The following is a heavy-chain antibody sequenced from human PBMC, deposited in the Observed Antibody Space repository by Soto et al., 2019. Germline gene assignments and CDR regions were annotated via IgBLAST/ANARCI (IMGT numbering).Heavy chain of an antibody. CDR2: ISYDGSNK. J-gene: IGHJ4*02. Sequence: PRLSCAASGFTFSSYAMHWVRQAPGKGLEWVAVISYDGSNKYYADSVKGRFTISRDNSKNTLYLQMNSLGAEDTAVYYCARASSGWYVGGAFNYWGQGTLVTVSS. CDR3: ARASSGWYVGGAFNY. CDR1: GFTFSSYA. D-gene: IGHD6-19*01. V-gene: IGHV3-30-3*01.